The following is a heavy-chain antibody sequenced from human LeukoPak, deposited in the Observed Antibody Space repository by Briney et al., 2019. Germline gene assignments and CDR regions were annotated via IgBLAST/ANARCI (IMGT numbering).Heavy chain of an antibody. D-gene: IGHD6-13*01. CDR2: IYYSGST. CDR1: GGSISSYY. CDR3: ARMDSSSWDDYYYYYGMDV. Sequence: SETLSLTCTVSGGSISSYYWSWIRQPSGKGLEWIGYIYYSGSTNYNPSLKSRVTISVDTSKNQFSLKLSSVTAADTAVYYCARMDSSSWDDYYYYYGMDVWGQGTTVTVSS. V-gene: IGHV4-59*01. J-gene: IGHJ6*02.